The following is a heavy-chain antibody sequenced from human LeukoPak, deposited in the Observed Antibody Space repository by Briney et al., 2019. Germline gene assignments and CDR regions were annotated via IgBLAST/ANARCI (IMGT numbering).Heavy chain of an antibody. V-gene: IGHV4-59*01. J-gene: IGHJ4*02. CDR1: GGSLSGFY. Sequence: PSETLSLTCTVSGGSLSGFYWSWIRQPPGKGLEWIGYIYYSGSTNYNPSLKSRVTISVDTSKNQFSLKLSSVTAADTAVYYCARASSSGWEKYYFDYWGQGTLVTVSS. CDR3: ARASSSGWEKYYFDY. D-gene: IGHD6-19*01. CDR2: IYYSGST.